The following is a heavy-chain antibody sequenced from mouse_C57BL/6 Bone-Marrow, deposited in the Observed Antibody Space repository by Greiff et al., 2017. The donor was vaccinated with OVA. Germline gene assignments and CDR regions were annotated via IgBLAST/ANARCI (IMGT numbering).Heavy chain of an antibody. CDR1: EYEFPSHD. D-gene: IGHD4-1*01. CDR3: ARQRTGYWYFDV. J-gene: IGHJ1*03. Sequence: EVQVVESGGGLVQPGESLKLSCESNEYEFPSHDMSWVRKTPEKRLELVAAITSDGGSTYYPDTMARRFIISRDNTKKTLYLQMSSLRSEDTALYYCARQRTGYWYFDVWGTGTTVTVSS. CDR2: ITSDGGST. V-gene: IGHV5-2*01.